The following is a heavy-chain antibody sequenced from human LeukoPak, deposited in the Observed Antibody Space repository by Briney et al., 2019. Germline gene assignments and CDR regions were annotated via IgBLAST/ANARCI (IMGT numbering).Heavy chain of an antibody. V-gene: IGHV4-34*01. Sequence: SETLSLTCAVYGGSLSAYYWTWIRQPPGKGLEWVGEINHGGSTNYNPSLKSRVTMSVDTSKNQFSLKLSSVTAADTAVYYCAREVVVAAAYNWFDPWGQGTLVTVSS. CDR1: GGSLSAYY. D-gene: IGHD2-15*01. J-gene: IGHJ5*02. CDR3: AREVVVAAAYNWFDP. CDR2: INHGGST.